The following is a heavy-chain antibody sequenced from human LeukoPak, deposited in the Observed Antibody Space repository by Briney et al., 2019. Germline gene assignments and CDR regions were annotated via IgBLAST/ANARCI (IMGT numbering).Heavy chain of an antibody. J-gene: IGHJ4*02. V-gene: IGHV3-30*03. CDR1: GFTFSDYA. D-gene: IGHD6-13*01. CDR2: ISYDGSNK. CDR3: ATPYLSAALDY. Sequence: GGSLRLSCAASGFTFSDYAMHWVRQAPGKGLEWVAVISYDGSNKYYADSVKGRFTISRDNSKNTLYLQMNSLRAEDTAVYYCATPYLSAALDYWGQGTLVTVSA.